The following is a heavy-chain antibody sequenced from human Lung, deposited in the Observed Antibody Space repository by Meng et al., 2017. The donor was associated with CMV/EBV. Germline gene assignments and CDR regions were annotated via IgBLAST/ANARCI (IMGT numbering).Heavy chain of an antibody. CDR3: AKRGDSSGTYAMDV. CDR2: IRFDGTNK. J-gene: IGHJ6*02. CDR1: GFTFSSYA. V-gene: IGHV3-30*02. D-gene: IGHD3-22*01. Sequence: GGSLRLXCAASGFTFSSYAMHWVRQAPGKGLEWVANIRFDGTNKYHADPVKGRFTISRDNSKNTLYLQMNSLRAEDTAVYYCAKRGDSSGTYAMDVWGQGXTVTVSS.